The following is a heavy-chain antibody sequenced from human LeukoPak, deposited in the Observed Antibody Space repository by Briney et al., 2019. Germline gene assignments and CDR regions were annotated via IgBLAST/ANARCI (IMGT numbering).Heavy chain of an antibody. J-gene: IGHJ4*02. D-gene: IGHD3-22*01. Sequence: SETLSLTCSVSGVSINSRYYDWWGWIRQPPGKGLEWIGSISSTGNTYYKPSLKSRVTISVDTSKNQFSLKLSSVTAADTAVYYCARGYYYDSSGYYYPGYYFDYWGQGTLVTVSS. V-gene: IGHV4-39*07. CDR3: ARGYYYDSSGYYYPGYYFDY. CDR1: GVSINSRYY. CDR2: ISSTGNT.